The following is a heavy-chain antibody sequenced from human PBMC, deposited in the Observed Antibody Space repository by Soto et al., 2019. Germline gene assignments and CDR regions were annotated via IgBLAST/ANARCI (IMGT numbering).Heavy chain of an antibody. CDR3: ARREQWLENFDF. V-gene: IGHV1-2*02. CDR2: INPNSGDS. Sequence: QVQLVQSGAEVKKPGASVKVSCQTSGYTFTGYYIHWIRQAPGQGLEWMGWINPNSGDSNYSQELQGRVTMTSDTSITTAYMQLTRLRSDDTAVYYCARREQWLENFDFWGQGTLVTVSS. D-gene: IGHD6-19*01. J-gene: IGHJ4*02. CDR1: GYTFTGYY.